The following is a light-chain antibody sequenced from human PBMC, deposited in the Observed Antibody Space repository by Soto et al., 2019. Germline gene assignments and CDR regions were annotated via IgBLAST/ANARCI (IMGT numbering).Light chain of an antibody. V-gene: IGKV3-11*01. Sequence: EIVMTQSPATLSVSPGERAALSCRASQSVSSNLAWYQQKPGQAPRLLIYHASTRATGIPARFSGSGSGTDFTLTISSLEPEDFAVYYCQQRSNWPLTFGGGTKVDI. CDR2: HAS. J-gene: IGKJ4*01. CDR1: QSVSSN. CDR3: QQRSNWPLT.